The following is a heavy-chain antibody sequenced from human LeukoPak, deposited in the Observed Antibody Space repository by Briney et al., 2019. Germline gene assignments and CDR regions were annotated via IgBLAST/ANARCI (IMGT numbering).Heavy chain of an antibody. CDR2: INPNTGYP. CDR1: GYTFSGYF. J-gene: IGHJ5*01. D-gene: IGHD4-11*01. CDR3: ARGQSYGNYNYFDS. Sequence: GASVKVSCKASGYTFSGYFIHWVRQAHGQGLEWMGRINPNTGYPNHAQNFQGRVTMTRDTSISTAYMELSRLTTDDTAVYFCARGQSYGNYNYFDSWGQGTLVTVSS. V-gene: IGHV1-2*06.